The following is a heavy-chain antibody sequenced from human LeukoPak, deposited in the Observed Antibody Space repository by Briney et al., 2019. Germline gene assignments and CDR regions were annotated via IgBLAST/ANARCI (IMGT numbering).Heavy chain of an antibody. CDR1: GFTFSSYS. V-gene: IGHV3-48*04. D-gene: IGHD5-12*01. Sequence: QAGGSLRLSCAASGFTFSSYSMNWVRQAPGKGLEWVSYISSSGSTIYYADSVKGRFTISRDNAKNSLYLQMNSLRAEDTAVYYCARSTSGYDELLEYWGQGTLVTVSS. CDR2: ISSSGSTI. CDR3: ARSTSGYDELLEY. J-gene: IGHJ4*02.